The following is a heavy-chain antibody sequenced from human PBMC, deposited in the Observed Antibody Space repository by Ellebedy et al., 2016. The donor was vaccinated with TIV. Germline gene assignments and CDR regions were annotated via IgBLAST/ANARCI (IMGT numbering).Heavy chain of an antibody. V-gene: IGHV3-33*06. CDR2: IWYDGSNK. D-gene: IGHD3-10*01. J-gene: IGHJ4*02. Sequence: PGGSLRLSCAASGFTFSSYGMHWVRQAPGKGLEWVAVIWYDGSNKYYADSVKGRFTISRDNSKNTLYLQMNSLRAEDTAVYYCAKSPGGFGELFHYWGQGTLVTVSS. CDR3: AKSPGGFGELFHY. CDR1: GFTFSSYG.